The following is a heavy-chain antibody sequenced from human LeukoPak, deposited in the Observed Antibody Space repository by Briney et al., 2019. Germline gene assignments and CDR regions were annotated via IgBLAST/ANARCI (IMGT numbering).Heavy chain of an antibody. CDR3: ARGKRGATGTTGAY. Sequence: GGSLRLSCAASGFTFSSYSMNWVRQAPGKGLEWVSYISSSSSTIYYADSVKGRFTISRDNAKNSLYLQMNSLRAEDTAVYYCARGKRGATGTTGAYWGQGTLVTVSS. CDR1: GFTFSSYS. D-gene: IGHD1-7*01. J-gene: IGHJ4*02. CDR2: ISSSSSTI. V-gene: IGHV3-48*01.